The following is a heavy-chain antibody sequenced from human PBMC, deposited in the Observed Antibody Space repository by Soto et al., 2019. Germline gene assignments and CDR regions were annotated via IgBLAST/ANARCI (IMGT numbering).Heavy chain of an antibody. J-gene: IGHJ4*02. CDR1: GDSIYSRDYY. CDR2: IYNSGST. V-gene: IGHV4-30-4*01. Sequence: QVQLQEPGPRLVEPSQTLSLTCTVPGDSIYSRDYYWSWIRQPPGTGLEWIGHIYNSGSTYSNPSLKSRVTISVDMSKNQFSLKLTSVTAADTAVYYCARGLSGDKVDYWGQGTLVTVSS. D-gene: IGHD1-26*01. CDR3: ARGLSGDKVDY.